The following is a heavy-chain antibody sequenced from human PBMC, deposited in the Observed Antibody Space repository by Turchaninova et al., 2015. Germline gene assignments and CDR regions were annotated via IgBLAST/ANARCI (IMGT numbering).Heavy chain of an antibody. CDR3: ARSNSSGYSPFDY. Sequence: VPLQESGPGLGKPSEPLSLTCPVSGYSISSGYYWGWIRQPPGEGLEWIGIIYHSGSTYDNPSLKSRVAISVDTSKNQFSLKLNSVTAADTAVYYCARSNSSGYSPFDYWGQGTLVTVSS. J-gene: IGHJ4*02. CDR2: IYHSGST. D-gene: IGHD3-22*01. V-gene: IGHV4-38-2*01. CDR1: GYSISSGYY.